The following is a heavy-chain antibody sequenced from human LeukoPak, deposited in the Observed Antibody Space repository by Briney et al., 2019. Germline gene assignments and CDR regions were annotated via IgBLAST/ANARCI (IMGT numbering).Heavy chain of an antibody. CDR3: AKDLYDYVWGSQPLDY. Sequence: PGGSLRLSCAASGFTFSSYAMSWVRQAPGKGLEWVSAISGSGGSTYYADSVKGRFTISRDNSKNTLYPQMNSLRAEDTAVYYCAKDLYDYVWGSQPLDYWGQGTLVTVSS. CDR1: GFTFSSYA. J-gene: IGHJ4*02. V-gene: IGHV3-23*01. CDR2: ISGSGGST. D-gene: IGHD3-16*01.